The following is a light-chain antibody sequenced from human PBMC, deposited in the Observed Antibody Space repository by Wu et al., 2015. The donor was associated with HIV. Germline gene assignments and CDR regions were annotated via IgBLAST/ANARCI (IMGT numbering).Light chain of an antibody. V-gene: IGKV1-39*01. CDR3: QQSYTTPLT. J-gene: IGKJ4*01. Sequence: SIGDRVTITCRASQSIDKYLNWYQQKLGKAPKVLIYGAYNLQSGVPSRFRGSGSGTDFTLTISSLQSEDFATYYCQQSYTTPLTFGGGTRVDVK. CDR1: QSIDKY. CDR2: GAY.